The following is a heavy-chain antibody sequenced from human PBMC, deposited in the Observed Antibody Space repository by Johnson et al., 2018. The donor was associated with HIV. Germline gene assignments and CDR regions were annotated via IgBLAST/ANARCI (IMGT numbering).Heavy chain of an antibody. Sequence: QVQLVESGGGLVQPGGSLTLSCAASGFVFCDYVMHWVRQAPGKGLDWVTFIRYDGSGKYYADSVNGRFTISRDNSKNTLYLQMNSLRAEDTAVYYCAKDVGNYWPNAFDIWGQGTTVTVSS. V-gene: IGHV3-30*02. CDR2: IRYDGSGK. D-gene: IGHD3-22*01. CDR1: GFVFCDYV. CDR3: AKDVGNYWPNAFDI. J-gene: IGHJ3*02.